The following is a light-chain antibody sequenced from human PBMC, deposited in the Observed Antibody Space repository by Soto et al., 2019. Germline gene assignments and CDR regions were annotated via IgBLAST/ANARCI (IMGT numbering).Light chain of an antibody. J-gene: IGLJ2*01. Sequence: QSALTQPPSASGSPGQSVTISCTGTSSDVGGYNYVSWYQQHPGKAPKLMIYEVSKRPSGVPDRFSGSKSVNTASLTVSGLQAEDEADYYCSSYAGSNVVFGGGTKLTVL. CDR1: SSDVGGYNY. CDR3: SSYAGSNVV. V-gene: IGLV2-8*01. CDR2: EVS.